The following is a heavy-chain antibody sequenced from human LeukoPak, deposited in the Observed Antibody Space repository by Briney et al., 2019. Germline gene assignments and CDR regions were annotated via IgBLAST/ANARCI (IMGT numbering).Heavy chain of an antibody. V-gene: IGHV3-7*01. CDR3: ARDGSRYSSSWPAKPIDY. CDR1: GFIFTDYW. J-gene: IGHJ4*02. Sequence: AGGSLRLSCAASGFIFTDYWMYWVRQAPGRGLAWVANIKEDGSEKNYVDSVKGRFTISRDNAKNSLYLQMNSLRAEDTAVYYCARDGSRYSSSWPAKPIDYWGQGTLVTVSS. D-gene: IGHD6-13*01. CDR2: IKEDGSEK.